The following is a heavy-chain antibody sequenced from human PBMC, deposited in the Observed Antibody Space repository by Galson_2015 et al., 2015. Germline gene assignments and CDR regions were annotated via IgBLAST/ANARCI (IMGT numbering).Heavy chain of an antibody. D-gene: IGHD3-9*01. CDR3: ARGAWYYDISTGKKGPNGHFDY. CDR2: ISSSSSYI. Sequence: SLRLSCAASGFTFSSYSMNWVRQAPGKGLEWVSSISSSSSYIYYADSVKGRFTISRDNAKNSLYLQMNSLRAEDTAVYYCARGAWYYDISTGKKGPNGHFDYWGQGTLVTVSS. J-gene: IGHJ4*02. V-gene: IGHV3-21*01. CDR1: GFTFSSYS.